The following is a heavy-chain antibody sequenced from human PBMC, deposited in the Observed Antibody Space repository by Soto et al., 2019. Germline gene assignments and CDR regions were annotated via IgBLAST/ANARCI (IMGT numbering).Heavy chain of an antibody. CDR3: ATPSYSRSQGSKPFQH. D-gene: IGHD6-13*01. J-gene: IGHJ1*01. Sequence: ASVKVSCKASGYPFTGYYMHCVRQAPGQGLEWVGWINPNSDGTKYAQKFPVRVTMARDTSTSTACFEQNRLRSEDTSVYYSATPSYSRSQGSKPFQHGTREILVTVSS. CDR2: INPNSDGT. CDR1: GYPFTGYY. V-gene: IGHV1-2*02.